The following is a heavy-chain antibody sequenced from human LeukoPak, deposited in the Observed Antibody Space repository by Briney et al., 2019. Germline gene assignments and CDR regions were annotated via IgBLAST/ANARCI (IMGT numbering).Heavy chain of an antibody. J-gene: IGHJ6*02. V-gene: IGHV3-30*14. CDR2: ISYDGSNK. CDR1: GFTFSSYA. Sequence: GGSLRLSCAASGFTFSSYAMHWVRQAPGKGLEWVAVISYDGSNKYYADSVKGRFTISRDNSKNTLYLQMGSLRGEDMAVYYCARDPVIRSGWYPPYYYTMDVWGQGTTVTVAS. CDR3: ARDPVIRSGWYPPYYYTMDV. D-gene: IGHD6-19*01.